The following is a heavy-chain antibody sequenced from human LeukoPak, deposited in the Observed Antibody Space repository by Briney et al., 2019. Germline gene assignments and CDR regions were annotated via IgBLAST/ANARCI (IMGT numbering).Heavy chain of an antibody. CDR3: ARDDYYDRSGYPGY. V-gene: IGHV3-33*08. Sequence: PGGSLRLSCAASGFTVSSNYMSWVRQAPGKGLEWVAVIWYDGSNKYYADSVKGRFTISRDNSKNTVYLQMNSLRVEDTAIYYCARDDYYDRSGYPGYWGQGTLVTVSS. D-gene: IGHD3-22*01. J-gene: IGHJ4*02. CDR1: GFTVSSNY. CDR2: IWYDGSNK.